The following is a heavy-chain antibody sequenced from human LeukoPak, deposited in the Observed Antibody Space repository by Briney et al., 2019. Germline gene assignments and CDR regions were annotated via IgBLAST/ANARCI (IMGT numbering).Heavy chain of an antibody. D-gene: IGHD3-22*01. V-gene: IGHV1-69*05. Sequence: SVKVSCKASGGTFSSYAITWVRQAPGHGLELMGRIIPISGTAEYAQTFQGRVTISTEESTNTAYMELSSLRSEDTAMDYCERGTMRVVVNDAFDIWGQGTMVTVSS. CDR1: GGTFSSYA. CDR2: IIPISGTA. J-gene: IGHJ3*02. CDR3: ERGTMRVVVNDAFDI.